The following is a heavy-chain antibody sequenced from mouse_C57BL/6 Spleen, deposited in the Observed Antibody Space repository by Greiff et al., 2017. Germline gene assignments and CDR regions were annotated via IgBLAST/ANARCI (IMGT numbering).Heavy chain of an antibody. CDR3: ASETASTMVHDGFAY. D-gene: IGHD2-2*01. CDR2: INPYNGDT. Sequence: EVQLQQSVPELFQSVASVKISCMDSGYSFTACFMYWVKQSHGKSLEWIGRINPYNGDTVYNQQFKGKATLTVDKSSSTADMELLSLTSEDFAVYYCASETASTMVHDGFAYWGQGTLVTVSA. CDR1: GYSFTACF. V-gene: IGHV1-37*01. J-gene: IGHJ3*01.